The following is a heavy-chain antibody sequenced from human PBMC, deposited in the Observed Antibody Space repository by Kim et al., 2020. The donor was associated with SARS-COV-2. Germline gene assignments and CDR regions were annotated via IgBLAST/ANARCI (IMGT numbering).Heavy chain of an antibody. CDR2: INHSGST. CDR3: ARGKGGIAAALPW. Sequence: SETLSLTCAVYGGSFSGYYWSWIRQPPGKGLEWIGEINHSGSTNYNPSLKSRVTISVDTSKNQFSLKLSSVTAADTAVYYCARGKGGIAAALPWWGQGTLGTVSS. J-gene: IGHJ4*02. CDR1: GGSFSGYY. V-gene: IGHV4-34*01. D-gene: IGHD6-13*01.